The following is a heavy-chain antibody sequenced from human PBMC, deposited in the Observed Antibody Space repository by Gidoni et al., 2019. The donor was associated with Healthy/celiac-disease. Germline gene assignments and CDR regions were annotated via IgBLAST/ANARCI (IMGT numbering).Heavy chain of an antibody. J-gene: IGHJ4*02. D-gene: IGHD6-19*01. CDR3: ARETSIAVAGYHHNDY. CDR1: GFTFSSYA. Sequence: QVQLVASGGGVVQPGRSLRLSCAASGFTFSSYAMHWVRQAPGKGLEWVAVISYDGSNKYYADSVKGRFTISRDNSKNTLYLQMNSLRAEDTAVYYCARETSIAVAGYHHNDYWGQGTLVTVSS. CDR2: ISYDGSNK. V-gene: IGHV3-30-3*01.